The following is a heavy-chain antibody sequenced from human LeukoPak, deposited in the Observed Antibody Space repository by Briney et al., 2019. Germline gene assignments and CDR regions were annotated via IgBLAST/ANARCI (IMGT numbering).Heavy chain of an antibody. Sequence: PGGSLRLSCAASGFTFSSYAMSWVRQAPGKGLEWVSAISGSGGSTYYADSVKGRFTISRDNSKNTLYLQMNSLRAEDTAVYYCEPRPPPRFIVVVPAAENWFDPWGQGTLVTVSS. CDR1: GFTFSSYA. J-gene: IGHJ5*02. V-gene: IGHV3-23*01. CDR2: ISGSGGST. CDR3: EPRPPPRFIVVVPAAENWFDP. D-gene: IGHD2-2*01.